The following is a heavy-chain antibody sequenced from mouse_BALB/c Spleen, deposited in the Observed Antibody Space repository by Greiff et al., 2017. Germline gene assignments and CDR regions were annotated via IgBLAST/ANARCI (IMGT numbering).Heavy chain of an antibody. J-gene: IGHJ2*01. CDR3: ARGGYGSPFDY. Sequence: EVKVEESGPGLVKPSQSLSLTCTVTGYSITSDYAWNWIRQFPGNKLEWMGYISYSGSTSYNPSLKSRISITRDTSKNQFFLQLNSVTTEDTATYYCARGGYGSPFDYWGQGTTLTVSS. V-gene: IGHV3-2*02. CDR2: ISYSGST. CDR1: GYSITSDYA. D-gene: IGHD1-1*01.